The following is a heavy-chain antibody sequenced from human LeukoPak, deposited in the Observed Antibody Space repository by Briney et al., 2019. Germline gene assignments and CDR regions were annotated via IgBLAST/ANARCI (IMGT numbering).Heavy chain of an antibody. CDR2: ISQDGSEK. D-gene: IGHD2-15*01. Sequence: GRSLRLSCAASGFTFSSYWMSWVRQAPGKGLEWVANISQDGSEKHYVDSVKGRLTISRDNAKNSLYLQMNSLRAEDTAVYYCTRDDRVYCSGGSCYGYYFDYWGQGTLVTVSS. J-gene: IGHJ4*02. CDR1: GFTFSSYW. V-gene: IGHV3-7*05. CDR3: TRDDRVYCSGGSCYGYYFDY.